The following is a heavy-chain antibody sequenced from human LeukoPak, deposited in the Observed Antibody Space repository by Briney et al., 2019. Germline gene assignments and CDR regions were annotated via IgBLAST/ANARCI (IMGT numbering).Heavy chain of an antibody. CDR1: GYTLTELS. Sequence: GASVKVSFTVSGYTLTELSMHWVRQAPGKGLEWMGGFDPEDGETIYAQKFQGRVTMTEDTSTDTAYMELSSLRSEDTAVYYCATLGLSTRPAAILTDPWGQGTLVTVSS. CDR3: ATLGLSTRPAAILTDP. CDR2: FDPEDGET. D-gene: IGHD2-2*01. V-gene: IGHV1-24*01. J-gene: IGHJ5*02.